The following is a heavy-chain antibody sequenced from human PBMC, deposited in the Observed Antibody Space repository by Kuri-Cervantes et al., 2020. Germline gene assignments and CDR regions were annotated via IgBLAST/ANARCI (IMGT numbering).Heavy chain of an antibody. J-gene: IGHJ6*02. CDR1: GYTFTSYG. CDR3: ARDDRLGGSYYYGMDV. V-gene: IGHV1-18*01. CDR2: ISAYNGNT. Sequence: ASVKVSCKASGYTFTSYGISWVRQAPGQGLEWMGWISAYNGNTNYAQKLQGRVTITADESTSTAYMELSSLRSEDTAVYYCARDDRLGGSYYYGMDVWGQGTTVTVSS. D-gene: IGHD1-26*01.